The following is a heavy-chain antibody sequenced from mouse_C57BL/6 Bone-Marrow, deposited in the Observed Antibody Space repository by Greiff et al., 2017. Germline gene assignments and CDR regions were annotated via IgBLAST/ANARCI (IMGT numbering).Heavy chain of an antibody. CDR2: IHPSSGYT. Sequence: VQLQQSGAELVKPGASVKLSCKASGYTFTSYWMHWVKQRHGQGLEWIGHIHPSSGYTKYNQKLKDKATLTADQSSSTAYMQRSSLTYDDSAVFYGARGRFLCAYWGQGTLVTVS. CDR1: GYTFTSYW. V-gene: IGHV1-7*01. CDR3: ARGRFLCAY. J-gene: IGHJ3*01.